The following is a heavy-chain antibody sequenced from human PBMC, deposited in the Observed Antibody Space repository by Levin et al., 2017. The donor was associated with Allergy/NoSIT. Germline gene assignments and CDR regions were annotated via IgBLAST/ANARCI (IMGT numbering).Heavy chain of an antibody. J-gene: IGHJ4*02. Sequence: GESLKISCKTSGYTFRNYGLSWVRQAPGQGLEWVGWISPYNGKTTHAQKLQGRVTLTTDTSATTAYMELRSLRSDDTALYYCARHHGYSGYLLDWGQGTLVTVSS. CDR1: GYTFRNYG. D-gene: IGHD5-12*01. V-gene: IGHV1-18*01. CDR3: ARHHGYSGYLLD. CDR2: ISPYNGKT.